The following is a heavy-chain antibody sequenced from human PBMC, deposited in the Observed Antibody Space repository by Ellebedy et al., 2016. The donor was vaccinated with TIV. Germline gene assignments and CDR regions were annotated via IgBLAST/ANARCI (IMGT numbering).Heavy chain of an antibody. CDR2: ISAYNGNT. D-gene: IGHD6-25*01. CDR1: GYTFTSYG. V-gene: IGHV1-18*01. J-gene: IGHJ4*02. CDR3: ARDQGAAYNSGGWIY. Sequence: ASVKVSCXASGYTFTSYGISWVRQAPGQGLEWMGWISAYNGNTNYAQKLQGRVTMTTDTSTSTAYMELRSLRSDDTAVYYCARDQGAAYNSGGWIYWGQGTLVTVSS.